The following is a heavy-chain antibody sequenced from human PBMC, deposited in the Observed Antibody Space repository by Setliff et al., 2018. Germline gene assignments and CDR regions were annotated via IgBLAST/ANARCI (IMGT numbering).Heavy chain of an antibody. J-gene: IGHJ6*03. CDR2: IYIGGSA. CDR3: AREQWLDPPGYYYMDV. D-gene: IGHD6-19*01. CDR1: GGSISSYY. V-gene: IGHV4-4*07. Sequence: TSETLSLTCTVSGGSISSYYWSRIRQPAGKGLEWIGHIYIGGSANYNPSLKSRVTMSIDTSKNQFSLKLNSVTAADMAVYYCAREQWLDPPGYYYMDVWAKGTTVTVSS.